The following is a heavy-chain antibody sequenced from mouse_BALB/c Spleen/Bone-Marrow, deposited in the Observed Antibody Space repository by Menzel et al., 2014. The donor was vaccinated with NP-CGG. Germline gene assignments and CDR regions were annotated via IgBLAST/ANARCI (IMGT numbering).Heavy chain of an antibody. CDR1: GYTFSSYW. J-gene: IGHJ3*01. CDR3: TRQGFAC. CDR2: ILPGSGNT. Sequence: VKLMESGPELMKPGASVKISCKATGYTFSSYWIEWVKQRPGHGLEWIGEILPGSGNTHYNEKFKGKATFTADTSSNTAYMQLSSLTSEDSAVYYCTRQGFACWGKGTLVTVSA. V-gene: IGHV1-9*01.